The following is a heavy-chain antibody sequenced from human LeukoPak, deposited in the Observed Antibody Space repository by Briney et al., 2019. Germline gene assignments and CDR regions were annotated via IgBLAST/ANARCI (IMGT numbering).Heavy chain of an antibody. Sequence: GESLKISCKGSGYXFTSYWIGWVRQMPGKGLEWKGKIDPSDSYTNYSPSFQGHVTISADKSISTAYLQWSSLKASDTAMYYCARGESIAARAAEEIDFWGQGTLVTVSS. CDR3: ARGESIAARAAEEIDF. CDR1: GYXFTSYW. D-gene: IGHD6-6*01. J-gene: IGHJ4*02. CDR2: IDPSDSYT. V-gene: IGHV5-10-1*01.